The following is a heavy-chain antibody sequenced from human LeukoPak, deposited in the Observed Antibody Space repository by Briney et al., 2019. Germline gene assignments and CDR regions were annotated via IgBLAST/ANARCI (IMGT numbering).Heavy chain of an antibody. CDR3: ARHPYAGNSVDFDY. V-gene: IGHV4-59*08. D-gene: IGHD4-23*01. J-gene: IGHJ4*02. CDR1: GGSISSYY. CDR2: IYYSGNT. Sequence: SETLSLTCTVSGGSISSYYWSWIRQPPGKGLEWIGYIYYSGNTDYNPSLKSRVTISVDTSKNQFSLKLSSLTAADTAVYFCARHPYAGNSVDFDYWGQGTLVTVSS.